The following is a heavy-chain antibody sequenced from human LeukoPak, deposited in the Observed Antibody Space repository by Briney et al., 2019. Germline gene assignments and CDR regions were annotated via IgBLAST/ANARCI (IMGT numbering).Heavy chain of an antibody. Sequence: SETLSLTCTVSGGSISSYYWSWIRQPAGKGLEWIGRIYTSGSTNYNPSLKSRVSVSVDTSKNKFSLKLTSVTAADTAVYFCVRDGGNWDVDYWGQGTLVTVSS. J-gene: IGHJ4*02. V-gene: IGHV4-4*07. CDR2: IYTSGST. CDR3: VRDGGNWDVDY. CDR1: GGSISSYY. D-gene: IGHD3-16*01.